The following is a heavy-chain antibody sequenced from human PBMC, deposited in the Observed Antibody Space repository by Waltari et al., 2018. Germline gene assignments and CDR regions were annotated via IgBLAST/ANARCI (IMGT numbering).Heavy chain of an antibody. CDR1: AFTFSSDG. Sequence: QVQLVESGGGVVQPGRSLRLSGDASAFTFSSDGRHWVRQAPGKGLEWVAVVWDDESQKYYADSLKGRFTISRDNSKNTLYLQMNSLRAEDTAVYYCARENNVGSSPADVWGQGTTVTVSS. D-gene: IGHD1-20*01. J-gene: IGHJ6*02. CDR2: VWDDESQK. CDR3: ARENNVGSSPADV. V-gene: IGHV3-33*01.